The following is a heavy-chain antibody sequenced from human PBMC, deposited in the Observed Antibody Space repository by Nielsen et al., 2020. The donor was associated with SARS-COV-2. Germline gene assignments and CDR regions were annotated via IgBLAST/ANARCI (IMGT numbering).Heavy chain of an antibody. CDR3: ARNGIAAAGTPRYYYGMDV. V-gene: IGHV4-61*02. CDR1: GGSISSGSYY. J-gene: IGHJ6*02. CDR2: IYTSGST. D-gene: IGHD6-13*01. Sequence: LRLSCTVSGGSISSGSYYWSWIRQPAGKGLEWIGRIYTSGSTNYNPSLKSRVTISVDTSKNQFSLKLSSVTAADTAVYYCARNGIAAAGTPRYYYGMDVWGQGTTVTVSS.